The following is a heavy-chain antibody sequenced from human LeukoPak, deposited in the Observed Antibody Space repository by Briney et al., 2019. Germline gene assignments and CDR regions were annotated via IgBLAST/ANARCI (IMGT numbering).Heavy chain of an antibody. J-gene: IGHJ1*01. Sequence: GGSLRLSCAASGFTFSSYEMNWVRQAPGKGLEWVSYISSSGSTIYYADSVKGRFTISRDNAKNSLYLQMNSLRAEDTAVYYCAKGGSGWDPQYFQHWGQGTLVTVSS. CDR1: GFTFSSYE. D-gene: IGHD6-19*01. CDR2: ISSSGSTI. V-gene: IGHV3-48*03. CDR3: AKGGSGWDPQYFQH.